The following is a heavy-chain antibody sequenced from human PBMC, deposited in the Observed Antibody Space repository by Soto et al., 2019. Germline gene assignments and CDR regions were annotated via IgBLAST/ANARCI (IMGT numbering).Heavy chain of an antibody. CDR2: IWFDGSNK. CDR3: ATTGPY. Sequence: GGSLRLSCAASGFTFSSYGMQWVRQAPGKGLEWVAVIWFDGSNKFYADSVKGRFTISRDNSKNTVSLQMNSLRDEDSAAYYCATTGPYWGQGTLVTVSS. J-gene: IGHJ4*02. CDR1: GFTFSSYG. V-gene: IGHV3-33*01.